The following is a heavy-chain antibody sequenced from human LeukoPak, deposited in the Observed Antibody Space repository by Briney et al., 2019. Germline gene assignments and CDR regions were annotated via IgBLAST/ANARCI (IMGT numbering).Heavy chain of an antibody. Sequence: GASVKVSCKASGGTFSSYAISWVRQAPGQGLEWMGGIIPIFGTANYAQKFQGRVTITADESTSTAYMELSSLRSEDTAVYYGARVLPYYGENNWYFDLWGRGTLVTVSS. CDR1: GGTFSSYA. D-gene: IGHD4-17*01. J-gene: IGHJ2*01. CDR2: IIPIFGTA. V-gene: IGHV1-69*01. CDR3: ARVLPYYGENNWYFDL.